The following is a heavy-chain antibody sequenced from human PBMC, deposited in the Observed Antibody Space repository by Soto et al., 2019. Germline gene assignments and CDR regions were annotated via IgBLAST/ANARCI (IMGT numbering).Heavy chain of an antibody. Sequence: QITLNESGPTLVKPTQTLTLTCTFSGFSLGTYGVGVGWIRQPPGKALEWLALIYWDDDKRYSPSLKSRLTSTQDTSKRQVFLTLTPMDPVDTATYYCAHRWGGIVDWYFDLWGRGTPVIVSS. V-gene: IGHV2-5*02. CDR3: AHRWGGIVDWYFDL. D-gene: IGHD1-26*01. J-gene: IGHJ2*01. CDR2: IYWDDDK. CDR1: GFSLGTYGVG.